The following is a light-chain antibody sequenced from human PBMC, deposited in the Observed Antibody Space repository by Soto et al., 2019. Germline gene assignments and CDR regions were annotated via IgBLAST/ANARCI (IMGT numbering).Light chain of an antibody. CDR3: SSYTSSSTL. V-gene: IGLV2-14*01. J-gene: IGLJ1*01. CDR2: EVS. CDR1: SSDVGSYNY. Sequence: QSALTQPASVSGSSGQSITISCTGTSSDVGSYNYVSWYQQHPGKAPKLMIYEVSDRPSGISSRFSGSKSGNTASLTISGLQTEDEADYYCSSYTSSSTLFGTGTKVTAL.